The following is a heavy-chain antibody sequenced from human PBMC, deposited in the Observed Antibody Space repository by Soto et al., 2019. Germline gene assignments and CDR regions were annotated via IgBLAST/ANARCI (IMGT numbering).Heavy chain of an antibody. CDR1: GGSISSYY. CDR3: ARHGPIAAAGTVFDY. J-gene: IGHJ4*02. Sequence: QVQLQESGPGLVKPSETLSLTCTVSGGSISSYYWSWIRQPPGKGLEWIGYLYYSGSTNYNPSLNIRVTRSVDTSKNQFSLKLSSVTAADTAVYYCARHGPIAAAGTVFDYWGQGTLVTVSS. V-gene: IGHV4-59*08. D-gene: IGHD6-13*01. CDR2: LYYSGST.